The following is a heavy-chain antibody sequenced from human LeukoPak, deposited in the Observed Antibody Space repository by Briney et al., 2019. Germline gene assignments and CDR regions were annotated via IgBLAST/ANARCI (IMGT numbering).Heavy chain of an antibody. CDR2: IYLTGNT. D-gene: IGHD1-26*01. V-gene: IGHV4-38-2*02. CDR3: ARGIVGALYYFDY. Sequence: SETLSLTCTVYGYSISSGYYWGWIRQPPGKGLEWIGSIYLTGNTYYSPSLKSRVTMLVDMSKNQFSLQLTSVTAADTAVYYCARGIVGALYYFDYWGQGTLVTVSS. CDR1: GYSISSGYY. J-gene: IGHJ4*02.